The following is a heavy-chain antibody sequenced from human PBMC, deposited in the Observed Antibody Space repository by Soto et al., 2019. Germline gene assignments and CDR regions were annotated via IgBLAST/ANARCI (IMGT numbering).Heavy chain of an antibody. Sequence: ASVKVTCAVSGYTVIMLSGRWVRQAHGKGLEWLGGVDTEDGETVYAQNFQGRVTMTEDTSTDTAYMELSGLRPEDSAVYYCAKEGGIATLGRVHGSYYYPLDVWGQGTTVTVSS. CDR1: GYTVIMLS. D-gene: IGHD1-26*01. CDR2: VDTEDGET. V-gene: IGHV1-24*01. CDR3: AKEGGIATLGRVHGSYYYPLDV. J-gene: IGHJ6*02.